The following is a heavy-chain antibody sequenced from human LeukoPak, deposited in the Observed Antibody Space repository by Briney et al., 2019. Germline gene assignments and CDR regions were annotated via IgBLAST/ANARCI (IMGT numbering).Heavy chain of an antibody. D-gene: IGHD2-2*01. V-gene: IGHV1-18*01. CDR2: ISGYNGNT. CDR1: GYTFTTYG. J-gene: IGHJ4*02. CDR3: AGGRTDIVVVPATLRNYYFDY. Sequence: ASVKVSCKASGYTFTTYGISWVRQAPRHGLEWMGWISGYNGNTNYAQKLQGRVTMTTDTSTSTAYMELRSLRSDDTAVYYCAGGRTDIVVVPATLRNYYFDYWGQGTLVTVSS.